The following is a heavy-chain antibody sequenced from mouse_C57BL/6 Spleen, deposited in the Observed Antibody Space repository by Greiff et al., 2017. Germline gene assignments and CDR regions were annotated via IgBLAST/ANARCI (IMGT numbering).Heavy chain of an antibody. Sequence: QVQLQQSGAELVRPGASVKLSCKASGYTFTDYYINWVKQRPGQGLEWIARIYPGGGNTYYNEKFKGKATLTAEKSSSTAYMQLSSLTSEDSAVYFFARRTGADPYYFGYWGQGTTLTSSS. CDR2: IYPGGGNT. V-gene: IGHV1-76*01. D-gene: IGHD4-1*01. CDR3: ARRTGADPYYFGY. CDR1: GYTFTDYY. J-gene: IGHJ2*01.